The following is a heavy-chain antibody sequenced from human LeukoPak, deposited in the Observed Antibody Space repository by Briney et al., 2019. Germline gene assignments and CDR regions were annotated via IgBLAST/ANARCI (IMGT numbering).Heavy chain of an antibody. CDR2: IYYSGST. CDR1: GGSISSYY. J-gene: IGHJ4*02. Sequence: SETLSLTCTVSGGSISSYYWSWIRQPPGKGLEWIGYIYYSGSTNYNPSLTSRVTISVDTSKNQFSLKLSSVTAADTAVYYCARSIAAATSFDYWGQGTLVTVSS. V-gene: IGHV4-59*01. D-gene: IGHD6-13*01. CDR3: ARSIAAATSFDY.